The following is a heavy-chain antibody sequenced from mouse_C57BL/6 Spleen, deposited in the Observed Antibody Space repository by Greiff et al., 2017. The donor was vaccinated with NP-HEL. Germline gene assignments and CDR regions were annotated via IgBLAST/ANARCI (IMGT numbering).Heavy chain of an antibody. CDR2: ISDGGSYT. CDR1: GFTFSSYA. CDR3: ARDRGYGSSFYAMDY. V-gene: IGHV5-4*01. D-gene: IGHD1-1*01. Sequence: EVKVEESGGGLVKPGGSLKLSCAASGFTFSSYAMSWVRQTPEKRLEWVATISDGGSYTYYPDNVKGRFTISRDNAKNNLYLQMSHLKSEDTAMYYCARDRGYGSSFYAMDYWGQGTSVTVSS. J-gene: IGHJ4*01.